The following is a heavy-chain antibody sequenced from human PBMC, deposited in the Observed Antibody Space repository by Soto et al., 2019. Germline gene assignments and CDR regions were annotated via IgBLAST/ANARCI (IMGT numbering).Heavy chain of an antibody. V-gene: IGHV4-4*02. J-gene: IGHJ6*02. CDR1: GGSISSSNW. CDR3: ARGGSSWSEYYYYYGMDV. CDR2: IYHSGST. D-gene: IGHD6-13*01. Sequence: PSETLSLTCAVSGGSISSSNWWSWVRQPPGKGLELIGEIYHSGSTNYNPSLKSRVTISVDKSKNQFSLKLSSVTAADTAVYYCARGGSSWSEYYYYYGMDVWGQGTTVTVSS.